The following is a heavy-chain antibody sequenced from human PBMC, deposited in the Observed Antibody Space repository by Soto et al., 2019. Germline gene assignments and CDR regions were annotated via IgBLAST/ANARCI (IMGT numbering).Heavy chain of an antibody. CDR3: TRKADPNSSGV. V-gene: IGHV3-11*01. D-gene: IGHD7-27*01. CDR1: GGSFSAYY. CDR2: IDSRGRTI. Sequence: PSETLSLTCAVYGGSFSAYYWSWIRQAPGKGLEWVSYIDSRGRTISYADSVKGRFTISRDKAKNSLYLQMNSLRAEDTAVYYCTRKADPNSSGVWDQGTL. J-gene: IGHJ4*02.